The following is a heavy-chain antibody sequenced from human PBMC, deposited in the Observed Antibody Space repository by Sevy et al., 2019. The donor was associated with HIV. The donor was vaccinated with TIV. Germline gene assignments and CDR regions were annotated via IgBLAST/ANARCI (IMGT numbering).Heavy chain of an antibody. D-gene: IGHD6-13*01. CDR3: ARGRQQLVPY. J-gene: IGHJ4*02. CDR1: GYTFTSYD. Sequence: ASVKVSCKASGYTFTSYDINWVRQATGQGLEWMGWMNPNSGNTGYAQKFQGRVTMTRNTSISTAYMELSNLRSEATAGYYCARGRQQLVPYWGQGTLVTVSS. CDR2: MNPNSGNT. V-gene: IGHV1-8*01.